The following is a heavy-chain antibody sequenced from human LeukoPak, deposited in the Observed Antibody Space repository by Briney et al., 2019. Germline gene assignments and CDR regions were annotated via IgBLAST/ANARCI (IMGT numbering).Heavy chain of an antibody. D-gene: IGHD3-10*02. CDR2: ISSSGSTI. Sequence: GGSLRLSCAASGFTFSSYEMNWVRQAPGKGLEWVSYISSSGSTIYYADSVKGRFTISRDNAKNSLYLQTNSLRAEDTAVYYCAELGITTIGGVWGKGTTVTISS. J-gene: IGHJ6*04. CDR1: GFTFSSYE. CDR3: AELGITTIGGV. V-gene: IGHV3-48*03.